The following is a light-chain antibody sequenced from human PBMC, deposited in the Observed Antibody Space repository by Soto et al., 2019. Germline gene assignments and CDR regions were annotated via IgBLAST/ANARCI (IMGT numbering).Light chain of an antibody. CDR3: QQRSSWGT. V-gene: IGKV3-11*01. J-gene: IGKJ5*01. Sequence: IVLRQSPGTLSFSPGERATLSFGASQSVIRNYLAWYQQKPGQAPILLIYDASNRATGIPASFSGSGSGTEFTLTISSLEPEDFAVYYCQQRSSWGTFGQGTRLEIK. CDR2: DAS. CDR1: QSVIRNY.